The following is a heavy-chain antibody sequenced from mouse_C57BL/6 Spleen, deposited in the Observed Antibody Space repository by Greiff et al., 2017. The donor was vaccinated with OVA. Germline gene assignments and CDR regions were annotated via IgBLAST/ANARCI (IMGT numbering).Heavy chain of an antibody. CDR2: IDPSDSYT. CDR3: ARFYYSNPWFAY. Sequence: QVQLQQPGAELVKPGASVKLSCKASGYTFTSYWMQWVKQRPGQGLEWIGEIDPSDSYTNYNQKFKGKATLTVDTSSSTAYMQLSSLTSEDSAVYYCARFYYSNPWFAYWGQGTLVTVSA. V-gene: IGHV1-50*01. J-gene: IGHJ3*01. CDR1: GYTFTSYW. D-gene: IGHD2-5*01.